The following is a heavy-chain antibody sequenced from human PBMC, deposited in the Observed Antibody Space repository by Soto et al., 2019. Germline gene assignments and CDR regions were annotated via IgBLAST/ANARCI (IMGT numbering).Heavy chain of an antibody. J-gene: IGHJ6*02. CDR1: GGSISRYY. V-gene: IGHV4-59*01. D-gene: IGHD3-10*01. CDR2: IYYSGST. CDR3: ARVGAMLRGVDDYYYGMDV. Sequence: SETRSLSCTVSGGSISRYYWSGSRQPPGKGLEWIGYIYYSGSTNYNPSLKSRVTISVDTSKNQFSLKLSSVTAADTAVYYCARVGAMLRGVDDYYYGMDVWGQGTTVT.